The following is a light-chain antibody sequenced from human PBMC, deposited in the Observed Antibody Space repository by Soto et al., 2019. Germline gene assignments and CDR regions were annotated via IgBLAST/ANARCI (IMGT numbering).Light chain of an antibody. V-gene: IGLV2-14*01. CDR2: DVT. CDR1: SSDVGPF. Sequence: QSALTQPASVSGSPGQSITISCTGTSSDVGPFVSWYQQRPGKAPKLMIYDVTERPSGVYNRFSGSKSGKTASLTISGLQAVDEADYYCTSHTSSGPYVFGAGTKLTVL. J-gene: IGLJ1*01. CDR3: TSHTSSGPYV.